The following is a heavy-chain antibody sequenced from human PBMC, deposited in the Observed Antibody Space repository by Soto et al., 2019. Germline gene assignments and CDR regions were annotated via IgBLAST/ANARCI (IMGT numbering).Heavy chain of an antibody. J-gene: IGHJ6*02. Sequence: SETLSLTCTVSCGSISSSSYYWGWIRQPPGKGLEWIGSIYYSGSTYYNPSLKSRVTISVDTSKNQFSLKLSSVTAADTAVYYCAREGPSSWYYYYYGMDVWGQGTTVTVSS. CDR1: CGSISSSSYY. D-gene: IGHD6-13*01. CDR3: AREGPSSWYYYYYGMDV. V-gene: IGHV4-39*02. CDR2: IYYSGST.